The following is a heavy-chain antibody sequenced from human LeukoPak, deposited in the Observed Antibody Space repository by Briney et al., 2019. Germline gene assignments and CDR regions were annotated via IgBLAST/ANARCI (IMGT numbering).Heavy chain of an antibody. Sequence: SETLSLTCAVSGGSISSGGYSWSWIRQPPGKGLEWIGYIYHSGSTYYNPSLKSRVTISVDRSKNQFSLKLSSVTAADTAVYYCARGRGEMYCSEFDYWGQGTLVTVSS. CDR3: ARGRGEMYCSEFDY. J-gene: IGHJ4*02. V-gene: IGHV4-30-2*01. CDR2: IYHSGST. CDR1: GGSISSGGYS. D-gene: IGHD2-15*01.